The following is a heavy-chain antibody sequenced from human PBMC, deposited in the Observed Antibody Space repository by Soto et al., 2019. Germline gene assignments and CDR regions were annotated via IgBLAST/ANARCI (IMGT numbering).Heavy chain of an antibody. J-gene: IGHJ6*02. CDR2: IIPIFGTA. D-gene: IGHD3-9*01. V-gene: IGHV1-69*13. Sequence: ASVKVSCKASGGTFRSYAISWVRQAPGQGLEWMGGIIPIFGTANYAQKFQGRVTITADESTSTAYMELSSLRSEDTAVYYCARDQVDYDILTGTNPITRTAQDYYYYYGMDVWGQGTTVTVSS. CDR3: ARDQVDYDILTGTNPITRTAQDYYYYYGMDV. CDR1: GGTFRSYA.